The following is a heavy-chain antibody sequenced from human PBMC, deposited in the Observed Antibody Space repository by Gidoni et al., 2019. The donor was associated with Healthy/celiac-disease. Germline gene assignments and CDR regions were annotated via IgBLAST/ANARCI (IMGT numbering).Heavy chain of an antibody. D-gene: IGHD1-26*01. CDR2: ISYDGSNK. J-gene: IGHJ4*02. CDR1: GLTFSSYA. Sequence: QVQLVESGGGAVQPGRSLRLSCAASGLTFSSYAMHWVRQAPGKGLEWVAVISYDGSNKYYADSVKGRFTISRDNSKNTLYLQMNSLRAEDTAVYYCASGMYGRTFDYWGQGTLVTVSS. V-gene: IGHV3-30-3*01. CDR3: ASGMYGRTFDY.